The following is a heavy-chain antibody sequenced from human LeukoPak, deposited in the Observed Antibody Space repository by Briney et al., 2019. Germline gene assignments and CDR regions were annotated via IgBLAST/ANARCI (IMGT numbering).Heavy chain of an antibody. V-gene: IGHV3-9*01. Sequence: AGGSLRLSCAASGFTFDDYAMHWVRHAPGKGLEWVSGISWNSGSIGYADSVKGRFTISRDNAKNSLYLQMNSLRAEDTALYYCAKDLDYWGQGTLVTVSS. CDR1: GFTFDDYA. CDR2: ISWNSGSI. J-gene: IGHJ4*02. CDR3: AKDLDY.